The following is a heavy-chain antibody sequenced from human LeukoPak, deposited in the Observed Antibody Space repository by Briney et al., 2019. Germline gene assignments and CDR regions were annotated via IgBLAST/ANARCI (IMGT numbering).Heavy chain of an antibody. CDR2: VSPSGSST. Sequence: ETLSLTCTVSGGSVSSSSYYWGWIRQPPGKGLEWVSTVSPSGSSTYYSDSVRGRFTISRDNSKNTLYLQMNSLRAEDTAVYYCAKKGYAGSGTHSYYFDSWGQGTLVTVSS. D-gene: IGHD3-10*01. J-gene: IGHJ4*02. CDR3: AKKGYAGSGTHSYYFDS. V-gene: IGHV3-23*01. CDR1: GGSVSSSSYY.